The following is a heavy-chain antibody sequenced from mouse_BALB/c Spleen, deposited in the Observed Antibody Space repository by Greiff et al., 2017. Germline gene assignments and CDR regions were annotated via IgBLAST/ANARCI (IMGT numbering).Heavy chain of an antibody. J-gene: IGHJ2*01. V-gene: IGHV5-9-4*01. D-gene: IGHD1-1*01. CDR1: GFTFSSYA. CDR2: ISSGGSYT. Sequence: EVQLMESGGGLVKPGGSLKLSCAASGFTFSSYAMSWFRQSQEKRLVWVAEISSGGSYTYYPDTVTGRFTISRDNAKNTLYLEMSSLRSEDTAMYYCARVRGYFDYWGQGTTLTVSS. CDR3: ARVRGYFDY.